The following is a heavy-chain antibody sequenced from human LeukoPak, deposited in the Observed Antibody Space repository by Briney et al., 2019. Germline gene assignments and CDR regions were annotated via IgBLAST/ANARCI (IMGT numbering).Heavy chain of an antibody. J-gene: IGHJ5*02. D-gene: IGHD1-26*01. CDR3: ARLYGSYYDSNWFDP. CDR2: INHSGST. CDR1: GGSFSGYY. Sequence: SETLSLTCAVYGGSFSGYYWSWIRQPPGKGLEWIGEINHSGSTNYNPSLKSRVTISVDTSKNQFSLKLSSVTAADTAVYYCARLYGSYYDSNWFDPWGQGTLVTVSS. V-gene: IGHV4-34*01.